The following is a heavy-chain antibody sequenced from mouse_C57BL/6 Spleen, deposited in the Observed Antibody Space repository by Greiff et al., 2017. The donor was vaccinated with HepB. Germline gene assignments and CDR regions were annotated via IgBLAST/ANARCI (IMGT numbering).Heavy chain of an antibody. D-gene: IGHD1-1*01. CDR1: GYTFTSYW. CDR3: ASYYYGSSPCYFDY. Sequence: QVQLQQPGAELVKPGASVKMSCKASGYTFTSYWITWVKQRPGQGLEWIGDIYPGSGSTNYNEKFKSKATLTVDTSSSTAYMQLSSLTSEDSAVYYCASYYYGSSPCYFDYWGQGTTLTVSS. CDR2: IYPGSGST. J-gene: IGHJ2*01. V-gene: IGHV1-55*01.